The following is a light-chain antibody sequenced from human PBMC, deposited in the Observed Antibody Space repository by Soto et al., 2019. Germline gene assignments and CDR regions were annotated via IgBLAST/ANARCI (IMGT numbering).Light chain of an antibody. CDR2: DAS. V-gene: IGKV3-11*01. CDR1: QSVGSF. Sequence: IVVTQSPATLSLSPGERATLSCRASQSVGSFLAWYHQKPGQPPRLLVFDASNRATGIPARFSGSGSGTDFTLTISSLEPEDFAVYYCQQRSNWPLTFGGGTKVDIK. CDR3: QQRSNWPLT. J-gene: IGKJ4*01.